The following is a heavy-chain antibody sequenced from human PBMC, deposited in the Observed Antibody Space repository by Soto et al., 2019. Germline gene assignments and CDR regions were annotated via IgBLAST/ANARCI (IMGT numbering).Heavy chain of an antibody. CDR3: AKMRREVVVAAPDGIDP. D-gene: IGHD2-15*01. J-gene: IGHJ5*02. Sequence: QVQLVESGGGVVQPGRSLRLSCAASGFTLSSYGMHWVREAPGKGLEWVAVISYDGSNKYYADSVKGRFTISRDNSKNTLYLQMNSLRAEDTAVYYCAKMRREVVVAAPDGIDPWGQGTLVTVSS. CDR1: GFTLSSYG. V-gene: IGHV3-30*18. CDR2: ISYDGSNK.